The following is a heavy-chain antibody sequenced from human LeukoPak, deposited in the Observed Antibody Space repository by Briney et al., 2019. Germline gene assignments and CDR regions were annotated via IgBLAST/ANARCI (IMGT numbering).Heavy chain of an antibody. D-gene: IGHD2-8*01. Sequence: PGGSLRLSCAASGFTFSSYWMHWVRQAPGKGLVWVSRINSDGSSTSYADSVKGRFTISRDNAKNTLYLQMNSLRAEDTAVYYCAKGSLILYRIRFDPWGQGTLVTVSP. J-gene: IGHJ5*02. CDR2: INSDGSST. CDR1: GFTFSSYW. CDR3: AKGSLILYRIRFDP. V-gene: IGHV3-74*01.